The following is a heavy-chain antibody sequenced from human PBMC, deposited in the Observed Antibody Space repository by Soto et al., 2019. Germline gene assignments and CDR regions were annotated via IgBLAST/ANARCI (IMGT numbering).Heavy chain of an antibody. J-gene: IGHJ4*02. CDR2: VYYGGRS. CDR3: ARVPDY. Sequence: SETLSLTCTVSSAPVSSTTYTCGWIRQPPGKGLEWVARVYYGGRSYYNPSLNSRVTISVDTSKNQFSLKLSSVTAADTAVYYCARVPDYWGQGTLVTVSS. V-gene: IGHV4-39*07. CDR1: SAPVSSTTYT.